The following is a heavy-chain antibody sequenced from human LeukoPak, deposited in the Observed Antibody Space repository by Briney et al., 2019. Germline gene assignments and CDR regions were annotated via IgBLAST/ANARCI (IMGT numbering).Heavy chain of an antibody. CDR1: GYTFTGYY. D-gene: IGHD6-6*01. Sequence: GASVKVSCKASGYTFTGYYMHWVRQAPGQGLEWMGWINPNSGGTNYAQNFQGRVTMTIDTSTSTAYMDLRSLRFDDTAVYYCARDEHSSSSVWFDPWGQGTLVTVSS. CDR2: INPNSGGT. J-gene: IGHJ5*02. CDR3: ARDEHSSSSVWFDP. V-gene: IGHV1-2*02.